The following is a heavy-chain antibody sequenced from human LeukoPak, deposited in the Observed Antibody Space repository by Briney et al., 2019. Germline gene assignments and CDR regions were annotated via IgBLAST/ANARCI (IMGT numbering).Heavy chain of an antibody. CDR3: AGYETTWVGYYYYGMDV. J-gene: IGHJ6*01. V-gene: IGHV3-23*01. D-gene: IGHD1-7*01. CDR2: ISDSGGST. Sequence: GGSLRLSCAASGFTFSTYAMSWVRQAPGKGLEWVSGISDSGGSTYYADSVKGRFTISRDNAKNSLYLQMNSLRAEDTAVYYCAGYETTWVGYYYYGMDVWGQGTTVTVSS. CDR1: GFTFSTYA.